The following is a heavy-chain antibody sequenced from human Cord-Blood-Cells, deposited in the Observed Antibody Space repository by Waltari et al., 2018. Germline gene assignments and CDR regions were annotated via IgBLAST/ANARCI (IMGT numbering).Heavy chain of an antibody. V-gene: IGHV1-58*01. Sequence: QMQLVQSGPEVKKPGTSVKVSCKASGFTFTSSAVQWVRQARGQRPEWIGWIVVGSGNTNYAQKFQERVTITRDMSTSTAYMELSSLRSEDTAVYYCAATPNYDILTGYYNYFDYWGQGTLVTVSS. J-gene: IGHJ4*02. CDR2: IVVGSGNT. CDR1: GFTFTSSA. CDR3: AATPNYDILTGYYNYFDY. D-gene: IGHD3-9*01.